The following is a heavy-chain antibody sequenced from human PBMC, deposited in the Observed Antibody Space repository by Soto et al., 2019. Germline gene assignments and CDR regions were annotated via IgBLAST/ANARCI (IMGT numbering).Heavy chain of an antibody. V-gene: IGHV5-10-1*01. CDR2: IDPSDSYT. Sequence: EVQLVQSGAEVKKPGESLRISCKGSGYSFTSYWVTWVRQMPGKGLEWMGRIDPSDSYTNYNPPFQGHVTISFDKSIITAYLQWSSLKASDTAMYYCARLYGGNSGMDVWGQGTTVTVSS. J-gene: IGHJ6*02. D-gene: IGHD4-17*01. CDR3: ARLYGGNSGMDV. CDR1: GYSFTSYW.